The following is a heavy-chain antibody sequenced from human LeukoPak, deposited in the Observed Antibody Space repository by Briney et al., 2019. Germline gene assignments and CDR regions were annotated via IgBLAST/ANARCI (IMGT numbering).Heavy chain of an antibody. CDR2: ISYDGSNK. J-gene: IGHJ4*02. Sequence: GRSLRLSCAASGFTFSSYGMHWVRQAPGKGLEWVAVISYDGSNKYYADSVKGRFTISRDNSKNTLYLQMNSLRAEDTAVYYCAKEVDSSGYWYYFDYWGQGTLVTVSS. D-gene: IGHD3-22*01. CDR1: GFTFSSYG. CDR3: AKEVDSSGYWYYFDY. V-gene: IGHV3-30*18.